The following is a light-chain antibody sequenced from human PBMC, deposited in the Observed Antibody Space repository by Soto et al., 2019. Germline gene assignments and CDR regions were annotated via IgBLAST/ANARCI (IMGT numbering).Light chain of an antibody. J-gene: IGKJ1*01. V-gene: IGKV3D-15*01. CDR3: QQYETFSGT. CDR2: GAS. Sequence: VMTQSPSTLSVSPGERATLSYRASQSVSSTLAWYQQKPGQAPRRLIYGASNRATGSPDRCSGSGAGTKFTLTIASLQPDDVATVYCQQYETFSGTFGPGTKV. CDR1: QSVSST.